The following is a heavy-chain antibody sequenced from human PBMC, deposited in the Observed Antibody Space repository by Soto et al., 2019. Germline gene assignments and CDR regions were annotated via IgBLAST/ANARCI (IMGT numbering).Heavy chain of an antibody. CDR3: AREGGLGTTVTSAGSYYYGMDV. CDR2: ISSSSSYI. J-gene: IGHJ6*02. Sequence: EVQLVESGGGLVKPGGSLRLSCAASGFTFSSYSMNWVRQAPGQGLEWVSAISSSSSYIYYADSVKGRFTISRDNAKNSLYLQMNSLRAEDTAVYYCAREGGLGTTVTSAGSYYYGMDVWGQGTTVTVSS. D-gene: IGHD4-17*01. CDR1: GFTFSSYS. V-gene: IGHV3-21*01.